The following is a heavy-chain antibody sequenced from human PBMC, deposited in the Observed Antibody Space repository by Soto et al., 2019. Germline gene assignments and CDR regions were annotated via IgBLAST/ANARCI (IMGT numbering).Heavy chain of an antibody. J-gene: IGHJ4*02. Sequence: VKVSFKASGGTFSSYAVSVVRQAPGQGLEWMGGIIPIFGTANYAQKFQGRVTITADESTSTAYMELSSLRSEDTAVYYCAREGHYCSSTSCFSHWGQGTLVTVSS. CDR2: IIPIFGTA. CDR1: GGTFSSYA. D-gene: IGHD2-2*01. CDR3: AREGHYCSSTSCFSH. V-gene: IGHV1-69*13.